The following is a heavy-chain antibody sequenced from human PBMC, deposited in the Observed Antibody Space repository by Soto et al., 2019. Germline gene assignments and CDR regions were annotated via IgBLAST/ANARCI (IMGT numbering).Heavy chain of an antibody. CDR1: GYTFTSYY. J-gene: IGHJ4*02. D-gene: IGHD4-17*01. CDR2: ISAYNGNT. CDR3: ARDDYGDYLDY. V-gene: IGHV1-18*04. Sequence: GASVKVSCKASGYTFTSYYMHWVRQAPGQGLEWMGWISAYNGNTNYAQKLQGRVTMTTDTSTSTAYMELRSLRSDDTAVYYCARDDYGDYLDYWGQGTLVTVSS.